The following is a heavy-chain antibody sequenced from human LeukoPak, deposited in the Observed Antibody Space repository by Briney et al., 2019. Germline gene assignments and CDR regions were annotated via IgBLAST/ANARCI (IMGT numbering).Heavy chain of an antibody. Sequence: ASETLSLTCAVSVGCISSGWYCWSWIRQPPGKGLEWIGYIYHSGSTYYNPSLKSRVTISVDRSKNQFSLKLSSVTAADTAVYYCARVSGGSGSYYYFDYWGQGTLVTVSS. CDR3: ARVSGGSGSYYYFDY. J-gene: IGHJ4*02. CDR2: IYHSGST. V-gene: IGHV4-30-2*01. CDR1: VGCISSGWYC. D-gene: IGHD3-10*01.